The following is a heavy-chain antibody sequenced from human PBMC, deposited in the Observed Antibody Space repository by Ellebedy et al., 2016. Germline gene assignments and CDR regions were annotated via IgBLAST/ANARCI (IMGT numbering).Heavy chain of an antibody. CDR3: ARHCGKYYSSTSCYTVEHFDY. Sequence: SETLSLTXTVSGGSISSSSYYWGWIRQPPGKGLEWIGSIYYSGSTYYNPSLKSRVTISVDTSKNQFSLKLSSVTAADTAVYYCARHCGKYYSSTSCYTVEHFDYWGQGTLVTVSS. J-gene: IGHJ4*02. D-gene: IGHD2-2*02. V-gene: IGHV4-39*01. CDR1: GGSISSSSYY. CDR2: IYYSGST.